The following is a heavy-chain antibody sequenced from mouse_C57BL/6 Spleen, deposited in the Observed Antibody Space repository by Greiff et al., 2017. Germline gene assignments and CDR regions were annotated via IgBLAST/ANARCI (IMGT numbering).Heavy chain of an antibody. D-gene: IGHD1-1*01. Sequence: QVQLKQPGAELVRPGSSVKLSCKASGYTFTSYWMHWVKQRPIQGLEWIGNIDPSDSETHYNQKFKDKATLTVDKSSSTAYMQLSSLTSEDSAVYYCARSYCGSSPLWFAYWGQGTLVTVSA. CDR3: ARSYCGSSPLWFAY. CDR1: GYTFTSYW. V-gene: IGHV1-52*01. CDR2: IDPSDSET. J-gene: IGHJ3*01.